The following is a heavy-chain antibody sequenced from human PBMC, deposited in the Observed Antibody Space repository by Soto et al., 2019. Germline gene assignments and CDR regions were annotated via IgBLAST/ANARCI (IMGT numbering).Heavy chain of an antibody. D-gene: IGHD6-19*01. CDR2: IYYTGNT. V-gene: IGHV4-59*08. Sequence: QVQLQESGPGLVKPSETLSLTCTVSGDSISDYYWSWIRQSPGKGLEWIGYIYYTGNTNYNPSRKSRITISLDTSKNQYSLKLSSVPAADTAVYYCARRRAAVSGNGFAPWGQGTLVTVSS. J-gene: IGHJ5*02. CDR3: ARRRAAVSGNGFAP. CDR1: GDSISDYY.